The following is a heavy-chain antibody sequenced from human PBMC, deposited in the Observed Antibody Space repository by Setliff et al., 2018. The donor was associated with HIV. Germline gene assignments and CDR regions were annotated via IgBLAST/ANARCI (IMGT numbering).Heavy chain of an antibody. CDR3: AGQFYYSGSGIWAGLDS. CDR1: GVSISNYY. Sequence: LSLTCTVSGVSISNYYWSWIRQPAGKGLEWIGRIYTSGNTNYNPSLKSRVTMSVDTSKKQFSLKLTSVTAADTAVYYCAGQFYYSGSGIWAGLDSWGQGTLVTVSS. D-gene: IGHD3-10*01. V-gene: IGHV4-4*07. CDR2: IYTSGNT. J-gene: IGHJ4*02.